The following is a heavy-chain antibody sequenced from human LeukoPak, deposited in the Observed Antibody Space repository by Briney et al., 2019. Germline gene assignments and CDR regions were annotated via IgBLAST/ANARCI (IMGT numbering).Heavy chain of an antibody. D-gene: IGHD3-3*01. CDR3: AKDVFRQTYYDIN. CDR1: GFTLSSYA. CDR2: ISGSGGST. V-gene: IGHV3-23*01. J-gene: IGHJ4*02. Sequence: GGSLRLSCAASGFTLSSYAMSWVRQAPGKGLEWVSAISGSGGSTYYADSVKGRFTISRDNSKNTLYLQMNSLRAEDTAVYYCAKDVFRQTYYDINWGQGTLVTVSS.